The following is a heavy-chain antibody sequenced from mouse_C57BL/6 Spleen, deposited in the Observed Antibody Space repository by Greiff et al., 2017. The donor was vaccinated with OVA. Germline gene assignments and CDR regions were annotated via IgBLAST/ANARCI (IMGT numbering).Heavy chain of an antibody. CDR1: GYAFSSYW. CDR3: ARTNSYYARDY. Sequence: VQLQQSGAELVKPGASVKISCKASGYAFSSYWMNWVKQRPGKGLEWIGQIYPGDGDTNYNGKFKGKATLTADKSSSTAYMQLSSLTSEDSAVYFCARTNSYYARDYGGQGTSVTVSS. J-gene: IGHJ4*01. D-gene: IGHD4-1*01. V-gene: IGHV1-80*01. CDR2: IYPGDGDT.